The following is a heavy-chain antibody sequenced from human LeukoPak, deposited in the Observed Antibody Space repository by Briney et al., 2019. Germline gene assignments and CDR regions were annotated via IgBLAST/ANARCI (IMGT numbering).Heavy chain of an antibody. CDR1: GGSISSGSYY. Sequence: PSETLSLTCTVSGGSISSGSYYWNWIRQPAGKGLEWIGRFHTTGSTNYNPSLKSRVTISVDTSKNQFSLKLSSVTAADTAVYYCARGSIAAAFLSWGQGTLVTVSS. J-gene: IGHJ4*02. CDR3: ARGSIAAAFLS. V-gene: IGHV4-61*02. D-gene: IGHD6-13*01. CDR2: FHTTGST.